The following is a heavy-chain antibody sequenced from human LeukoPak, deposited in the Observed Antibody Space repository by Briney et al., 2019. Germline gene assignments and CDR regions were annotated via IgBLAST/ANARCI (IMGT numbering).Heavy chain of an antibody. CDR1: GFTVSSNY. Sequence: PGRSLRLSCAASGFTVSSNYMSWVRQAPGKGLEWVSVIYSGGSTYYADSVKGRFTISRDNSKNTLYLQMNSLRAEDTAVYYCARDGGAAAGDDAFDIWGQGTMVTVSS. CDR3: ARDGGAAAGDDAFDI. D-gene: IGHD6-13*01. V-gene: IGHV3-66*01. J-gene: IGHJ3*02. CDR2: IYSGGST.